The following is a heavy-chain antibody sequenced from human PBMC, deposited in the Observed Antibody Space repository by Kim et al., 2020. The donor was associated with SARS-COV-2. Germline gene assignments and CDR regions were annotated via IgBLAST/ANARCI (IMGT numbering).Heavy chain of an antibody. CDR2: IIPIFGTA. Sequence: SVKVSCKASGGTFSSYAISWVRQAPGQGLEWMGGIIPIFGTANYAQKFQGRVTITADESTSTAYMELSSLRSEDTAVYYCARAGDGDYVFGYWGQGTLVTVSS. V-gene: IGHV1-69*13. CDR1: GGTFSSYA. J-gene: IGHJ4*02. CDR3: ARAGDGDYVFGY. D-gene: IGHD4-17*01.